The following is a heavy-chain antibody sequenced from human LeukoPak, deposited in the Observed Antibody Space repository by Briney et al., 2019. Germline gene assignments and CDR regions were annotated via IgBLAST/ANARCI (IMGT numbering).Heavy chain of an antibody. Sequence: PGGSLRLSCAASGFTFSTYTMNWVRQAPGKGLEWVSSISSDNSYIYYTDSVRGRFTISRDNARNSLYLQMNSPSTEDTALYYCAKDPRPYYDNSGRFDFWGQGTLVAVSS. CDR2: ISSDNSYI. CDR3: AKDPRPYYDNSGRFDF. J-gene: IGHJ4*02. D-gene: IGHD3-22*01. V-gene: IGHV3-21*04. CDR1: GFTFSTYT.